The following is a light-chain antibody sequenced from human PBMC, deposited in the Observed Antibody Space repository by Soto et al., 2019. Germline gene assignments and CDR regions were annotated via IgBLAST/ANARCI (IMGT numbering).Light chain of an antibody. CDR1: QSVNSN. CDR2: DAS. J-gene: IGKJ4*01. Sequence: EIVMTQSPATLSVSPGERATLSCRASQSVNSNLAWYRQKPGQAPRLLISDASTRATGVPARFSGSGSGTDFTLTISSLQSEDSGLYYCQHYNFWPPLTFGGGTKVQIK. CDR3: QHYNFWPPLT. V-gene: IGKV3-15*01.